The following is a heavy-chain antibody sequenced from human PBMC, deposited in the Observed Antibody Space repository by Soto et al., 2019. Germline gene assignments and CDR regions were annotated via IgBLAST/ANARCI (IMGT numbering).Heavy chain of an antibody. J-gene: IGHJ6*02. CDR2: IWFDGSNK. Sequence: GGSLRLSCAASGFTFSSYGMHWVRQAPGKGLEWVAVIWFDGSNKYYADSVKGRFTISRDNSKNTLYLQMNSLRAEDTAVYYCARELLTSTYYGMDVWGQGTTVTVSS. CDR3: ARELLTSTYYGMDV. D-gene: IGHD3-9*01. V-gene: IGHV3-33*01. CDR1: GFTFSSYG.